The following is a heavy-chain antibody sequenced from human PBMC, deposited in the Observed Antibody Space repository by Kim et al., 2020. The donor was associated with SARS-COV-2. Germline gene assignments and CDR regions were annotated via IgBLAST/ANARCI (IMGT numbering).Heavy chain of an antibody. Sequence: DTRYSPSCQGQVTISADKSISTAYLQWSSLKASDTAMYYCARRVGTSMDVWGQGTTVTVSS. D-gene: IGHD1-1*01. CDR3: ARRVGTSMDV. CDR2: DT. V-gene: IGHV5-51*01. J-gene: IGHJ6*02.